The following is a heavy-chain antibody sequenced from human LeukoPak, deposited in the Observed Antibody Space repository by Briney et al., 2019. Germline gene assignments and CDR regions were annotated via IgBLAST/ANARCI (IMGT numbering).Heavy chain of an antibody. D-gene: IGHD6-6*01. CDR1: GGSFSGYY. J-gene: IGHJ4*02. CDR2: INHSGST. CDR3: ARDGLVTAFDY. Sequence: SETLSLTCAVYGGSFSGYYWSWIRQPPGKGLEWIGEINHSGSTNYNPSLKSRVTISVDTSKNQFSLKLSSVTAADTAVYYCARDGLVTAFDYWGQGTLVTVSS. V-gene: IGHV4-34*01.